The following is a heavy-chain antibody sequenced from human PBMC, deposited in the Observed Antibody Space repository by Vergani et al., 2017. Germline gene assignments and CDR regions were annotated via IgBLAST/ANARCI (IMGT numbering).Heavy chain of an antibody. J-gene: IGHJ4*02. CDR1: EYSFGNYW. V-gene: IGHV5-51*01. Sequence: EVELVQSGPEMRKPGESLKISCKGSEYSFGNYWIGWVRQMPGKGLEWMGIIYPADSDTRYSPSFQGQVTISADKSISTAFLQWDSLKASDTAHYCARHTTYTDSWGQGTLVTVSS. CDR2: IYPADSDT. CDR3: ARHTTYTDS. D-gene: IGHD1-1*01.